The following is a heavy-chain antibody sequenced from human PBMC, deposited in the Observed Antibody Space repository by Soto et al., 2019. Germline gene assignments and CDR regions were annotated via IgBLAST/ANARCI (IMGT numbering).Heavy chain of an antibody. CDR1: GFTFSSYW. J-gene: IGHJ6*02. D-gene: IGHD6-6*01. CDR2: INSDGSST. Sequence: EVQLVESGGGLVQPGGSLRLSCAASGFTFSSYWMHWVRQAPGKGLVWVSRINSDGSSTSHADSVKGRFTISRDNAKNTLYRQMSSLRAEETAVYYCARGGLYSSSSGGYGMDVWGQGTTVTVSS. V-gene: IGHV3-74*01. CDR3: ARGGLYSSSSGGYGMDV.